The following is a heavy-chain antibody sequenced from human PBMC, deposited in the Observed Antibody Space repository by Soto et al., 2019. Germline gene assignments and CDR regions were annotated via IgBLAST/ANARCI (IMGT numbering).Heavy chain of an antibody. CDR1: GGTFSSYA. CDR2: IIPIFGTA. Sequence: SVKVSCKASGGTFSSYAIGWVRQAPGQGLEWMGGIIPIFGTANYAQKFQGRVTITADESTSTAYMELSSLRSEDTAVYYCARSDTAMVTFSTAFDYWGQGTLVTVSS. V-gene: IGHV1-69*13. D-gene: IGHD5-18*01. J-gene: IGHJ4*02. CDR3: ARSDTAMVTFSTAFDY.